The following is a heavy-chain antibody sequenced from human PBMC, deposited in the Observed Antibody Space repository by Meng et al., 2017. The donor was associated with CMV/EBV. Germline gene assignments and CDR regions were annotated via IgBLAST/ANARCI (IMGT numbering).Heavy chain of an antibody. CDR2: VIPILGMT. V-gene: IGHV1-69*04. CDR3: ARDIRYDQNWFDP. Sequence: SVKVSCKASGGTFSTYPFGWVRQAPGQGLEWVGRVIPILGMTNYAEKFQGRVTIIADESTTTVYMELSSLTSDDTAVYYCARDIRYDQNWFDPWGQGTLVTVSS. D-gene: IGHD1-1*01. J-gene: IGHJ5*02. CDR1: GGTFSTYP.